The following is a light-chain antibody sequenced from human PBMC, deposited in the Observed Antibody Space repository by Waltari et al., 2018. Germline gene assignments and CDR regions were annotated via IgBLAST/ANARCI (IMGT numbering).Light chain of an antibody. J-gene: IGKJ3*01. CDR2: DAS. Sequence: EVVLTQSPATLSLSPGERATLSCRASQSVSSFLAWYQQKPGQASRLLISDASNRATGIPARFSGSGSGTDFTLTISSLAPEDFAVYYCQQRSNVLFAFGPGTKVDFK. V-gene: IGKV3-11*01. CDR1: QSVSSF. CDR3: QQRSNVLFA.